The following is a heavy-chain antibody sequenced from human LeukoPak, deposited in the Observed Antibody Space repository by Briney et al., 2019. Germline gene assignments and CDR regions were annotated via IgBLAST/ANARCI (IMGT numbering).Heavy chain of an antibody. CDR3: ARGGMVYAIRYFDY. J-gene: IGHJ4*02. V-gene: IGHV1-8*03. Sequence: ASVKVSCKASGYTFSTYDINWVRQAAGQGLEWMGWMNPNSGDTGYAQKFQGRVTITRNTSISTAYMELSSLRSEDMAVYYCARGGMVYAIRYFDYWGQGSLVAVSS. CDR1: GYTFSTYD. D-gene: IGHD2-8*01. CDR2: MNPNSGDT.